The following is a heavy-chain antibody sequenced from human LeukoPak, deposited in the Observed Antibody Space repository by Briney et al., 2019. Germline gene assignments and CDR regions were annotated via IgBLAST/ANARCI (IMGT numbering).Heavy chain of an antibody. D-gene: IGHD3-10*01. V-gene: IGHV4-4*07. CDR2: IYTSGST. J-gene: IGHJ4*02. CDR3: ARPNSSYYYGSGSQHTFDY. CDR1: GGSISSYY. Sequence: SETLSLTCTVSGGSISSYYWSWIRQPAGKGLEWIGRIYTSGSTNYNPSLKSRVTMSVDTSKNQFSLKLSSVTAADTAVYYCARPNSSYYYGSGSQHTFDYWGQGTLVTVSS.